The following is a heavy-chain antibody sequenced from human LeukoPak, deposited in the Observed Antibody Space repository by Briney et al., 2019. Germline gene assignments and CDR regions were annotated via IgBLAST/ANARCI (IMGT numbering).Heavy chain of an antibody. CDR2: ISSSGSTI. CDR3: AKSSPPPLRY. V-gene: IGHV3-48*03. J-gene: IGHJ4*02. CDR1: GFTFSSYE. Sequence: GGSLRLSCAASGFTFSSYEMNWVRQAPGKGLEWVSYISSSGSTIYYADSVKGRFTISRDNAKNSLYLQMNSLRAEDTAVYYCAKSSPPPLRYWGQGTLDTVSS.